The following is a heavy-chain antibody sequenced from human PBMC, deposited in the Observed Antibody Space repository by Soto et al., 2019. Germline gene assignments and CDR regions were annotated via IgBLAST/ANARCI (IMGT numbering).Heavy chain of an antibody. CDR3: AKTAEAVAGTVYGY. J-gene: IGHJ4*02. D-gene: IGHD6-19*01. CDR1: GFTFSNHA. CDR2: IGGGGGST. V-gene: IGHV3-23*01. Sequence: EMQLLESGGGLVQPGGSLRLSCAASGFTFSNHAMGWVRQAPGQGLEWVSGIGGGGGSTNYAGSVKGRFTISRDNSKNTLFLQMNSLRVDDTAVYYCAKTAEAVAGTVYGYWGQGTLVTVSS.